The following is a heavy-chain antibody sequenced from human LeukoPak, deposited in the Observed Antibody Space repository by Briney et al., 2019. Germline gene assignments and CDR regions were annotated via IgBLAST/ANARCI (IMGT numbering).Heavy chain of an antibody. CDR2: ISYTGTYI. V-gene: IGHV3-21*04. Sequence: PGGSLRLSCAASGFSFSNSWMHWVRQAPGKGLEWVSSISYTGTYIYYADSVKGRFTISRDNAQNSLYLQMNSLRAEDTAIYYCVRDRGTYRPIDYWGQGTLVTVSS. CDR3: VRDRGTYRPIDY. J-gene: IGHJ4*02. CDR1: GFSFSNSW. D-gene: IGHD1-26*01.